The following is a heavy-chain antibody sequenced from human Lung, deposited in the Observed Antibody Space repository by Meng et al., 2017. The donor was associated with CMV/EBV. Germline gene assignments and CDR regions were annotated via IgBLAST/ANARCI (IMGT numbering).Heavy chain of an antibody. CDR3: ARAGGFHPTEY. Sequence: SCAASGFTFSSYSMNWVRQAPGKGLEWVSSISSSSSYIYYADSVKGRFTISRDNAKNSLYLQMNSLRAEDTAVYYCARAGGFHPTEYWGQGTLVTVSS. J-gene: IGHJ4*02. CDR2: ISSSSSYI. D-gene: IGHD5-12*01. CDR1: GFTFSSYS. V-gene: IGHV3-21*01.